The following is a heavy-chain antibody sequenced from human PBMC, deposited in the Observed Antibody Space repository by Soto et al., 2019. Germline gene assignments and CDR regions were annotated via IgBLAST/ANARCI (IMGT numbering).Heavy chain of an antibody. CDR1: GITFIYYT. CDR2: ISAVSDYI. V-gene: IGHV3-21*06. Sequence: PGGSLRRSCAASGITFIYYTVHWVRRAPGKGLEWVSSISAVSDYIRYADSVKGRFTISRDIAKTSVYIQMKSLTAEDTAVYYCAREGVHNYTEYYFDYWGQGTLVTVSS. J-gene: IGHJ4*02. D-gene: IGHD3-10*01. CDR3: AREGVHNYTEYYFDY.